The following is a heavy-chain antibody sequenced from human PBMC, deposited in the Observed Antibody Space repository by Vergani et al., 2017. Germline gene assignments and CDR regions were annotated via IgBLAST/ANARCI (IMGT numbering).Heavy chain of an antibody. J-gene: IGHJ6*03. CDR2: INPHNGGT. CDR1: GYSFSNHY. D-gene: IGHD2-2*01. Sequence: QVQLVQSGAEVKKPGASVRVSCKASGYSFSNHYIHWVRQAPGQGLEWMGIINPHNGGTTYAQKFEGRVTMTEETSTNTIFLELSSLRSEDTAVYYCAGGTIVVVPAAPKSPHHYYYYMDVWGKGTTVTVSS. V-gene: IGHV1-46*01. CDR3: AGGTIVVVPAAPKSPHHYYYYMDV.